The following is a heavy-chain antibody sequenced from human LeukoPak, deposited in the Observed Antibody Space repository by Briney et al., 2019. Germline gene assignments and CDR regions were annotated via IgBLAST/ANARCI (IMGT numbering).Heavy chain of an antibody. J-gene: IGHJ4*02. CDR1: GFTFSSYG. CDR3: AREILAPGKTHDY. V-gene: IGHV3-74*01. Sequence: GGSLRLSCAASGFTFSSYGMSWVRQVPGKGLVWVSRINDDGRATFYADSVKGRFTISRDNAKNTLFLQINSLRAEDTAVYYCAREILAPGKTHDYWGQGTLVTVSS. CDR2: INDDGRAT.